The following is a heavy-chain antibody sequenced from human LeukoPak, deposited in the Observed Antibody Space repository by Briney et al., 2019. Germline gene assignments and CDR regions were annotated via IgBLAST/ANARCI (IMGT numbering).Heavy chain of an antibody. CDR3: ARDRPPNWESLGEAFDI. Sequence: GGSLRLSCAASGFTFSSYSMNWVRQAPGKGLEWVSYISSSSSHIYYAASVRGRFTISRDNAKNSLYLQMNSLRAEDTAVYYCARDRPPNWESLGEAFDIWGQGTMVTVSS. J-gene: IGHJ3*02. CDR2: ISSSSSHI. D-gene: IGHD7-27*01. CDR1: GFTFSSYS. V-gene: IGHV3-21*01.